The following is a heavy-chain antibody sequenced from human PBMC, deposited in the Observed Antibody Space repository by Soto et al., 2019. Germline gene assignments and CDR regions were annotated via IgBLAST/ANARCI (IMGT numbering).Heavy chain of an antibody. Sequence: PSETLSLTCSVSGGYVSNYYWSWVRQPPGKRLEWIGYIYYTGTHDYNPSLRGRATISVDTSKHHFSLKLTSVTAAHTAVYYCARDRDRHRIGLPSFDPWGQGILVTVSS. CDR1: GGYVSNYY. CDR2: IYYTGTH. V-gene: IGHV4-59*02. CDR3: ARDRDRHRIGLPSFDP. J-gene: IGHJ5*02. D-gene: IGHD3-22*01.